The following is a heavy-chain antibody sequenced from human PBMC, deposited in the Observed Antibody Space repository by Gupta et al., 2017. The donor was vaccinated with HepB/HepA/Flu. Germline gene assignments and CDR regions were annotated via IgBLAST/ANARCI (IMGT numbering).Heavy chain of an antibody. V-gene: IGHV3-48*02. CDR1: GFPFRRYS. CDR3: AREQGSGSYDYYYYYMDV. D-gene: IGHD3-10*01. CDR2: ISSSSSTI. Sequence: EVQLVESGGGLVQPGGSLSPSCAASGFPFRRYSMHWVPLAPGKGLEWFSYISSSSSTIYYADSVKGRFTISRDNAKNSLYLQMNSLRDEDTAVYYCAREQGSGSYDYYYYYMDVWGKGTTVTVSS. J-gene: IGHJ6*03.